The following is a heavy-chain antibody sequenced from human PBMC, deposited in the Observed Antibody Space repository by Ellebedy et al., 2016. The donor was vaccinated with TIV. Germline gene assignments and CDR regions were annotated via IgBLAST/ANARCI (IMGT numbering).Heavy chain of an antibody. CDR2: INKDGSED. CDR1: EFAFDDDW. V-gene: IGHV3-7*03. Sequence: GESLKISCAASEFAFDDDWMSWVRQAPGKGLEWVANINKDGSEDYYMDSVKGRFTISRDNTENSLVMEMSSLRAEDTAIYYCVRGGARSSWYWRLWGQGTLVTVSS. CDR3: VRGGARSSWYWRL. D-gene: IGHD2-8*02. J-gene: IGHJ4*02.